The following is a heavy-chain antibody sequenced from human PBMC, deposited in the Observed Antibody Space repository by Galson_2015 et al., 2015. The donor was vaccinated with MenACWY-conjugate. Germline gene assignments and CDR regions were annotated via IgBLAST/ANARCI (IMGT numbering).Heavy chain of an antibody. CDR3: ARHPPGGRGMDV. J-gene: IGHJ6*02. CDR2: IDPHNSDT. V-gene: IGHV5-51*01. CDR1: GSSFTTYW. Sequence: SGAALKTPGASLKISCQGSGSSFTTYWIGWVRQMPGRGLEWMGLIDPHNSDTRYSPSFQGQVTISADESISTAFLQWSSLKASDTAMYYCARHPPGGRGMDVWGRGTTVTVSS. D-gene: IGHD1-26*01.